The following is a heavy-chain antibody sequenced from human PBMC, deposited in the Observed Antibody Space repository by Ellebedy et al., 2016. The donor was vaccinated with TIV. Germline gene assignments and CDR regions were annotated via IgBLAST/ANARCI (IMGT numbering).Heavy chain of an antibody. CDR2: ISWNSGSI. CDR3: AKGGRRMVRGVIITGLQGYYFDY. D-gene: IGHD3-10*01. Sequence: SLKISXAASGFTFDDYAMHWVRQAPGKGLEWVSGISWNSGSIGYADSVKGRFTISRDNSKNTLYLQMNSLRAEDTAVYYCAKGGRRMVRGVIITGLQGYYFDYWGQGTLVTVSS. V-gene: IGHV3-9*01. CDR1: GFTFDDYA. J-gene: IGHJ4*02.